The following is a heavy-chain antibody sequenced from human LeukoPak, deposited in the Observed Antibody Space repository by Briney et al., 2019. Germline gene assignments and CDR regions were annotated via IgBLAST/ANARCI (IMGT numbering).Heavy chain of an antibody. D-gene: IGHD2-2*01. CDR3: ARGGGYCTSISCSRVDY. Sequence: GASVKVSCKASGYTFSNYYIHWVRQAPGQGLEWMGVIKPSGESTSSAQKFQGRLTMTTATSTSTAYMELSSLRSEDTAVYYCARGGGYCTSISCSRVDYWGQGTLVTVSS. J-gene: IGHJ4*02. V-gene: IGHV1-46*01. CDR2: IKPSGEST. CDR1: GYTFSNYY.